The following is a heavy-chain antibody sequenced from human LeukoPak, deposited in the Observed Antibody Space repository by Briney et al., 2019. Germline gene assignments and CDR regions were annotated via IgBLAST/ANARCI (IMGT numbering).Heavy chain of an antibody. CDR1: GYTFTDYY. D-gene: IGHD4-11*01. CDR2: INSNSGDT. V-gene: IGHV1-2*02. Sequence: ASVKVSCKASGYTFTDYYIHWVRQAPGQGLEWMGWINSNSGDTNYAQKVQGRVTMTRGTSISTAYMELSRLRSDDTAVYYCARDRLHVFGYWGQGTLVTVSS. CDR3: ARDRLHVFGY. J-gene: IGHJ4*02.